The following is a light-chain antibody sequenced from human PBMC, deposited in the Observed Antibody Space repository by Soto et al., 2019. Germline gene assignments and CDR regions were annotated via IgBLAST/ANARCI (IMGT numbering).Light chain of an antibody. J-gene: IGKJ4*01. CDR3: QQRSNWPLT. Sequence: EIVLTQSPATLSLSPGERGTLSCRASQSFSSYLAWYQQKPGQAPRLLIYDASNRATGIPARFSGSGSGTDFTLTISSLEPEDFAVYYCQQRSNWPLTFGGGTKVDIK. CDR1: QSFSSY. V-gene: IGKV3-11*01. CDR2: DAS.